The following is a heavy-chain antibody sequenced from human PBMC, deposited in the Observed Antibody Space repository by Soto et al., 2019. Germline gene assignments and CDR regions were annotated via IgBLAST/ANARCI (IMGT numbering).Heavy chain of an antibody. V-gene: IGHV4-59*01. J-gene: IGHJ6*03. CDR1: GGSISSYY. D-gene: IGHD2-15*01. Sequence: QVQLQESGPGLVKPSETLSLTCTVSGGSISSYYWSWIRQPPGKGLEWIGYIYYSGSTNYNPSLKSRVTISVDTSKNQFSLKLSSVTAADTAVYYCARGVGYCSGGSCYIPSYYYYMDVWGKGTTVTVSS. CDR3: ARGVGYCSGGSCYIPSYYYYMDV. CDR2: IYYSGST.